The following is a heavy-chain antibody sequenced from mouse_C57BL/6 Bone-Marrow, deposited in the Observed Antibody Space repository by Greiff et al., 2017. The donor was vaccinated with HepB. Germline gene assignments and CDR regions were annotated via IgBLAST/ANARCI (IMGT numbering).Heavy chain of an antibody. J-gene: IGHJ2*01. CDR2: INPNNGGT. CDR3: ARRATTVVADD. V-gene: IGHV1-18*01. CDR1: GYTFTDYN. Sequence: VQLQQSGPELVKPGASVKIPCKASGYTFTDYNMDWVKQSHGKSLEWIGDINPNNGGTIYNQKFKGKATLTVDKSSSTAYIQLSSLTSEDYAVYYCARRATTVVADDWGQGTTLTVSS. D-gene: IGHD1-1*01.